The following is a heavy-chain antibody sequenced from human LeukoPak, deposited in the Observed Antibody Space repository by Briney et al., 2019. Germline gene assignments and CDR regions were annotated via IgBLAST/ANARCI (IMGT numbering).Heavy chain of an antibody. V-gene: IGHV3-21*01. CDR2: ISSSSSYI. CDR1: GFTFSSYS. J-gene: IGHJ4*02. Sequence: KTGGSLRLSCAASGFTFSSYSMNWVRQAPGKGLEWVSSISSSSSYIYYADSVKGRFTISRDNAKNSLYLQMNSLRAEDTAVYYCARVDWMATEVFDYWGQGTLVTVSS. CDR3: ARVDWMATEVFDY. D-gene: IGHD5-24*01.